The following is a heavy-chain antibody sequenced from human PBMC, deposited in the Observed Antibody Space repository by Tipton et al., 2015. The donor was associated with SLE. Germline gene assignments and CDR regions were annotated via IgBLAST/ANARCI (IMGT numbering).Heavy chain of an antibody. Sequence: SLRLSCAASGFTFSSYVMHWVRQAPGKGLEWVAVISYDGSNKYYADSVKGRFTISRDNSKNTLYLQMNSLRAEDTALYYCARDNWGRPFDIDGFDIWGQGTMVTVSS. D-gene: IGHD7-27*01. CDR3: ARDNWGRPFDIDGFDI. CDR2: ISYDGSNK. J-gene: IGHJ3*02. CDR1: GFTFSSYV. V-gene: IGHV3-30*04.